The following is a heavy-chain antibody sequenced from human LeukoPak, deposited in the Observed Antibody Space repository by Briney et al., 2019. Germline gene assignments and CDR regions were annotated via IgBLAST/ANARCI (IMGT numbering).Heavy chain of an antibody. J-gene: IGHJ3*02. CDR1: GFTFSDFW. CDR3: ARVYCSSTSCQLGAFDI. D-gene: IGHD2-2*01. Sequence: GGSLRLSCAASGFTFSDFWMTWVRQAPGKGLEWVADINQDESEKYYVDSMRGRFTISRDNAENSLYLQMNSLRAEDTAVYYCARVYCSSTSCQLGAFDIWGQGTMVTVSS. V-gene: IGHV3-7*01. CDR2: INQDESEK.